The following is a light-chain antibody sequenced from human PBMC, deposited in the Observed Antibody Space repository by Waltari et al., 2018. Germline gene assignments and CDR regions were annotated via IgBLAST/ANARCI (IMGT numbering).Light chain of an antibody. CDR2: GDS. CDR3: QSYDRGLSAWV. V-gene: IGLV1-40*01. CDR1: SSNIGASSY. J-gene: IGLJ3*02. Sequence: SSNIGASSYVHWYQQLPGTAPKLLIFGDSIRPSGVPDRFSASKSASSASLAIAGLQAEDEADYYCQSYDRGLSAWVFGGGTKLIV.